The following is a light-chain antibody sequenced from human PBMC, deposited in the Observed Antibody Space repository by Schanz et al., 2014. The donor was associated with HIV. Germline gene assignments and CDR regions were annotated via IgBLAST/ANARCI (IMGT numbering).Light chain of an antibody. Sequence: EIVLTQSPGTLSLSPGERATLSCRASQSVSSSYLAWYQQKPGQAPRLLIYGASSRATGIPDRFSGSGSGTDFTLTISSLQAEDAAVYYCQQYYSTPPYTFGQGTKLEIK. V-gene: IGKV3-20*01. CDR1: QSVSSSY. CDR3: QQYYSTPPYT. CDR2: GAS. J-gene: IGKJ2*01.